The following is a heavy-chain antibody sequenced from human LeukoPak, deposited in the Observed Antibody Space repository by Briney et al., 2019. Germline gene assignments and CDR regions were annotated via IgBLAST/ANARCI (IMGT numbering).Heavy chain of an antibody. CDR2: INHSGST. Sequence: PSETLSLTCAVYGGSFSGYYWSWICQPPGKGLEWIGEINHSGSTNYNPSLKSRVTISVDTSKNQFSLKLSSVTAADTAVYYCARQATMVRGVIRPFGYWGQGTLVTVSS. CDR1: GGSFSGYY. V-gene: IGHV4-34*01. J-gene: IGHJ4*02. D-gene: IGHD3-10*01. CDR3: ARQATMVRGVIRPFGY.